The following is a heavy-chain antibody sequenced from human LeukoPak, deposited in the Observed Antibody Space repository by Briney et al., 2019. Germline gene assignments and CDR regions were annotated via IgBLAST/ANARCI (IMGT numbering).Heavy chain of an antibody. CDR2: IYYSGST. Sequence: PSETLSLTCTVSGGSISGYYWSWIRQPPGKGLEWIGYIYYSGSTNYSPSLKSRVTISVDTSKNQFSLKLSSVTAADTAVYYCARRALGLLDYWGQGTLVTVSS. D-gene: IGHD5-12*01. CDR1: GGSISGYY. J-gene: IGHJ4*02. V-gene: IGHV4-59*12. CDR3: ARRALGLLDY.